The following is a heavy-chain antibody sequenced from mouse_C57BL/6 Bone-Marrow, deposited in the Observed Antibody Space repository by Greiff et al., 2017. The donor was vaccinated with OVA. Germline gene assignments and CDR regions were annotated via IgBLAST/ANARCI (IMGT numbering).Heavy chain of an antibody. J-gene: IGHJ3*01. D-gene: IGHD4-1*01. CDR1: GYTFTSYG. CDR3: ARGGRLKRGRDY. Sequence: QVQLQQSGAELARPGASVKLSCKASGYTFTSYGISWVKQRTGQGLEWIGEIYPRSGNTYYNEKFKGKATLTADKSSSTAYMELRSLTSEDAAVDGGARGGRLKRGRDYWGQGTLVTVDA. CDR2: IYPRSGNT. V-gene: IGHV1-81*01.